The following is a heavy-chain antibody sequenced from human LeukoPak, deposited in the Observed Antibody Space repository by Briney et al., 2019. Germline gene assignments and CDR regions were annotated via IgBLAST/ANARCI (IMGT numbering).Heavy chain of an antibody. CDR1: GGSIGSYY. D-gene: IGHD1-26*01. Sequence: SETLSLTCTVSGGSIGSYYWSWIRQSPGKGREGIGYIYYSGSTNYNPSLKSRVTISVDSSKSQFSLKLSSVNAADTAVYYCARWGQGPTTWRFDYWGQGTLVTVSS. V-gene: IGHV4-59*01. CDR3: ARWGQGPTTWRFDY. J-gene: IGHJ4*02. CDR2: IYYSGST.